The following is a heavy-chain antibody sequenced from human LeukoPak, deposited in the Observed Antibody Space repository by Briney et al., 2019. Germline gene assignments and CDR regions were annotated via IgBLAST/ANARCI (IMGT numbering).Heavy chain of an antibody. CDR1: GFTFSSYG. CDR2: IWYDGSNK. D-gene: IGHD2-2*01. CDR3: ARESVVPAAIHFDY. Sequence: GGSLRLSCAASGFTFSSYGMHWVRQAPGKGLEWVAVIWYDGSNKYYADSVKGRFTISRDNSKNTLYLQMNSLRAEDTAVYYCARESVVPAAIHFDYWGQGTLVTVSS. V-gene: IGHV3-33*01. J-gene: IGHJ4*02.